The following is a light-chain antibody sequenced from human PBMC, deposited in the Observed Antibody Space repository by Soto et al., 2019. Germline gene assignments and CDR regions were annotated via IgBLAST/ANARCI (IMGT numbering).Light chain of an antibody. J-gene: IGKJ5*01. Sequence: AIQLTQSPSSLSASVGDRVTITCRASQDIAIYLAWYQQKPGEAPKLLIYAASTLYGGVPSRFSGSGSGTDFALTISSLQPEDFATYYCLQDYNFPYTFGQGTRLEIK. CDR3: LQDYNFPYT. CDR2: AAS. V-gene: IGKV1-6*01. CDR1: QDIAIY.